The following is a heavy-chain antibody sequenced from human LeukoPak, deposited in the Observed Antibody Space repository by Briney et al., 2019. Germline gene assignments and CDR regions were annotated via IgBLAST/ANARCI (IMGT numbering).Heavy chain of an antibody. CDR3: AKDVNIYGLGYFDY. D-gene: IGHD4-17*01. CDR2: ISGSGGST. Sequence: GGSLRLSCAASGFTFSSYAMSWVRQAPGKGLEWVSAISGSGGSTYYADSVKGRFTISRDNSKNTLYLQMNGLRAEDTAVYYCAKDVNIYGLGYFDYWGQGTLVTVSS. CDR1: GFTFSSYA. V-gene: IGHV3-23*01. J-gene: IGHJ4*02.